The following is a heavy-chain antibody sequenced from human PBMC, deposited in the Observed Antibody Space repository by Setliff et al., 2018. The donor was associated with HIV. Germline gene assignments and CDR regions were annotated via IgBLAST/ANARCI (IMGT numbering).Heavy chain of an antibody. CDR2: VYSRGNT. J-gene: IGHJ4*02. CDR3: ARGRLIGSSVLFFDF. CDR1: GDSFTTTSHS. D-gene: IGHD3-22*01. Sequence: LSLTCDVSGDSFTTTSHSWAWLRQPAGRGLEWIGHVYSRGNTDYNPSLASRVSILLSTSEIQFSLTLNSVTAADTAKYYCARGRLIGSSVLFFDFWGQGILVTVSS. V-gene: IGHV4-61*09.